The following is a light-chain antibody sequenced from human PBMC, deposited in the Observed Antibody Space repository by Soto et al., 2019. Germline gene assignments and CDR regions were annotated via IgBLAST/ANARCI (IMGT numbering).Light chain of an antibody. Sequence: EIVLTQSPGTLSLSPGDRPTLSCRASQSISSSYLAWHQQKPGQAPRLLIYAASSRATGVPDRFSGSGSGTDFTLTISRLKPEDFAIYYCQQYHSSPFTFGPGTKVDI. J-gene: IGKJ3*01. CDR2: AAS. V-gene: IGKV3-20*01. CDR1: QSISSSY. CDR3: QQYHSSPFT.